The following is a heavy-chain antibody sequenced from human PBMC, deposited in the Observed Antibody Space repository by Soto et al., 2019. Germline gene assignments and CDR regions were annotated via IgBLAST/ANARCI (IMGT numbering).Heavy chain of an antibody. CDR3: GRMYSFDRNWFDP. D-gene: IGHD5-18*01. J-gene: IGHJ5*02. V-gene: IGHV4-38-2*01. Sequence: SETLSLTCAVFDYSISTGYHWGWIRQPPGKGLEWIGTVYYSGRSYYNPSLKSRVTISPDTSKNQLSLKLTSVTAADTAVYYCGRMYSFDRNWFDPCGQGTRVTVSS. CDR2: VYYSGRS. CDR1: DYSISTGYH.